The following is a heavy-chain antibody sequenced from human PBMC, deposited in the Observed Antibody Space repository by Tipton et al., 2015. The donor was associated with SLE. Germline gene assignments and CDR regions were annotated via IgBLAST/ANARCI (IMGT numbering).Heavy chain of an antibody. V-gene: IGHV4-59*08. CDR3: ARQVGATYYYYYMDV. CDR2: VYYGGST. Sequence: LRLSCSIFGGSISTYYWNWIRQPPGKGLEWIGYVYYGGSTNYNPSLKSRVTISVDTSNKQFSLKLSSVTAADTAVYYCARQVGATYYYYYMDVWGKGTTVTASS. D-gene: IGHD1-26*01. CDR1: GGSISTYY. J-gene: IGHJ6*03.